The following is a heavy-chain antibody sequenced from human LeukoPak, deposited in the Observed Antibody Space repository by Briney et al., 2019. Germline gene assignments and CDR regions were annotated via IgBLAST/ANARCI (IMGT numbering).Heavy chain of an antibody. J-gene: IGHJ6*02. CDR3: ARMLWPEDYYYYYGMDV. D-gene: IGHD1-14*01. CDR2: IWYDGSNK. Sequence: GRSLRLSCAASGLTFSSYGMHWVRQAPGKGLEWVAVIWYDGSNKYYADSVKGRFTISRDNSKNTLYLQMNSLRAEDTAVYYCARMLWPEDYYYYYGMDVWGQGTTVTVSS. CDR1: GLTFSSYG. V-gene: IGHV3-33*01.